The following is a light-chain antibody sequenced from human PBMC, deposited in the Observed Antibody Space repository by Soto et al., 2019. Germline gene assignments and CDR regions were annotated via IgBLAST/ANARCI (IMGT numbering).Light chain of an antibody. J-gene: IGKJ5*01. CDR2: DAS. Sequence: PGERATLSCRASQSVSNNYLAWYQQKPGQAPRLLIYDASKRATGIPARFSGSGSGTNFTLTISSLEPEDFAVYYCQQRRSWQVTFGQGTRLEIK. CDR1: QSVSNNY. CDR3: QQRRSWQVT. V-gene: IGKV3D-20*02.